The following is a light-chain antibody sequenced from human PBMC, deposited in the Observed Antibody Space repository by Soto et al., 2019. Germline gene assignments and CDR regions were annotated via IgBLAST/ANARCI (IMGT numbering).Light chain of an antibody. CDR1: QSVSSSY. J-gene: IGKJ1*01. CDR3: QQYGSSWT. V-gene: IGKV3-20*01. Sequence: NGLTQSPGTLSLSQGERATLSCRASQSVSSSYLAWYQQKPGQAPRLLIYGASSRATGIPDRFSGSGSGTDFTLTISRLEPEDFVVYYCQQYGSSWTFGQGTKVDIK. CDR2: GAS.